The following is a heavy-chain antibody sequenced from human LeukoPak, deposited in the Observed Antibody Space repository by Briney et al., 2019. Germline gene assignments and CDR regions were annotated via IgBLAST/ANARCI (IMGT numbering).Heavy chain of an antibody. V-gene: IGHV3-23*01. CDR1: GFTFRDYA. D-gene: IGHD7-27*01. CDR3: ARGSWGPQY. CDR2: ISGSGSTT. J-gene: IGHJ1*01. Sequence: PGGSLRLSCAASGFTFRDYAMSWVRQAPGKGLEWVSTISGSGSTTYYADLVRGRFTISRDNSKNTLYLQMNSLRAEDTAVYYCARGSWGPQYWGQGTLVTVAS.